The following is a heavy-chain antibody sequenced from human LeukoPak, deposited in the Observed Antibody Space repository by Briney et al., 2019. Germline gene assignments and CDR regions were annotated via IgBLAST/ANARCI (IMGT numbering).Heavy chain of an antibody. D-gene: IGHD4-17*01. J-gene: IGHJ4*02. CDR2: IYYSGST. Sequence: PSQTLSLTCTVSGGSISSGGYYWGWIRQHPGKGLEWIGYIYYSGSTYSNPSLKSRLTISVDTSKNQFSLRLSSVTAADTAVYYCARSGFTVTTGNSFDSWGQGTLVTVSS. CDR1: GGSISSGGYY. V-gene: IGHV4-31*03. CDR3: ARSGFTVTTGNSFDS.